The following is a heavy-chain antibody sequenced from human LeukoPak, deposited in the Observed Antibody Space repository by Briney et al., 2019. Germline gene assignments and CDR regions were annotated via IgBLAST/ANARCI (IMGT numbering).Heavy chain of an antibody. Sequence: ASVKVSCKASGGTFSSYAISWVRQAPGQGLEWKGGIIPIFGTANYAQKFQGRVTITADESTSTAYMELSSLRSEDTAVYYCARSKGIAVADFDYWGQGTLVTVSS. J-gene: IGHJ4*02. D-gene: IGHD6-19*01. CDR1: GGTFSSYA. V-gene: IGHV1-69*13. CDR3: ARSKGIAVADFDY. CDR2: IIPIFGTA.